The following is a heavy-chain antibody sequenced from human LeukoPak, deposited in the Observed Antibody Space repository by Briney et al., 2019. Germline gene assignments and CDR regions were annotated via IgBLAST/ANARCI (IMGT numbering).Heavy chain of an antibody. V-gene: IGHV1-18*01. Sequence: AASVKVSCKASGGTFSSYAISWVRQAPGQGLEWMGSISAYNGNTNYAQKLQGRVTMTTDTSTSTAYMELRSLRSDDTAVYYCARGYYGSGSSWGYNYHYYMDVWGKGTTVTVSS. J-gene: IGHJ6*03. CDR3: ARGYYGSGSSWGYNYHYYMDV. CDR2: ISAYNGNT. D-gene: IGHD3-10*01. CDR1: GGTFSSYA.